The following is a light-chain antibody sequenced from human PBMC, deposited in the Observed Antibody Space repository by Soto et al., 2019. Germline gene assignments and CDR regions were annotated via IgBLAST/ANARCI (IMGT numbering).Light chain of an antibody. Sequence: DIPMTQSPASLSASVGDRVTITCRASQSIDSWLAWLQQRPGKAPKLLIYMASNLESGVPSRFSGSRSGTEFPLTIPSLQPNNLSTYYFLQYSLYPWTFGQRTQVPIK. CDR2: MAS. J-gene: IGKJ1*01. V-gene: IGKV1-5*03. CDR1: QSIDSW. CDR3: LQYSLYPWT.